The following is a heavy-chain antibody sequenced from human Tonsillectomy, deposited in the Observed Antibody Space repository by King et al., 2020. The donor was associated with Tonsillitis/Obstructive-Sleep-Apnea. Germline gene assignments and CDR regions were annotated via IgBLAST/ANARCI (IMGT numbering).Heavy chain of an antibody. D-gene: IGHD6-19*01. Sequence: VQLVESGGGLVQPGGSLRLSCVASGFTFSTYAMTWVRQAPGRGPEGVSVISGSNGGTYYADSVKGRFTIPRDISKNTLYLQMNSLRADDTALYYCAKDFAAVTGDPGSWGQGTLVTVSS. V-gene: IGHV3-23*04. J-gene: IGHJ5*02. CDR1: GFTFSTYA. CDR3: AKDFAAVTGDPGS. CDR2: ISGSNGGT.